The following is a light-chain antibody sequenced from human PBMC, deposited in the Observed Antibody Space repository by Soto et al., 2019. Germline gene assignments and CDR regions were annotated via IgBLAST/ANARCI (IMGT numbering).Light chain of an antibody. CDR3: SSHGGSNRIYV. Sequence: QSVLTQPASVSGSPGQSITISCTGTSSDVGAYNFVSWYQQHPGKAPKLIIHEVSNRPSGVANRFSGSKSGNTASLTISGLHAEDEADYYCSSHGGSNRIYVFGSGTKLTVL. CDR2: EVS. CDR1: SSDVGAYNF. J-gene: IGLJ1*01. V-gene: IGLV2-14*01.